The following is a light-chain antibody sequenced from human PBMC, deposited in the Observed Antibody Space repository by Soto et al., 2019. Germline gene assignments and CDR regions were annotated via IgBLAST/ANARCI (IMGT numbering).Light chain of an antibody. CDR3: QQSYSTPWT. V-gene: IGKV1-39*01. J-gene: IGKJ1*01. Sequence: DIQMTQSPSSLSASLGDRVTITCRASQSISSYLNWYQQKPGKAPKLLIYAASSLQSGVTSRFSGSGSGTNFTLTISSLQPEDFATYYCQQSYSTPWTFGQGTKVEIK. CDR1: QSISSY. CDR2: AAS.